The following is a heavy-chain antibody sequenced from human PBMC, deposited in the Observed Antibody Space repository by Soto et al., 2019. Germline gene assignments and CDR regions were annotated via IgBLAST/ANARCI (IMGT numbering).Heavy chain of an antibody. V-gene: IGHV4-31*03. CDR1: GGSISSGGYY. CDR2: IYYSRST. J-gene: IGHJ4*02. Sequence: PSETLSLTCTVSGGSISSGGYYWSWIRQHPGKGLEWIGYIYYSRSTYYNPSLKSRVTISVDTSKNQFSLKLSSVTAADTAVYYCARVGAAAGTYYFDYWGQGTLVTVSS. D-gene: IGHD6-13*01. CDR3: ARVGAAAGTYYFDY.